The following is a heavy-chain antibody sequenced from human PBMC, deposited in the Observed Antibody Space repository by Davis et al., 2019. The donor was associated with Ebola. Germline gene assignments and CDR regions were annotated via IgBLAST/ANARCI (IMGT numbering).Heavy chain of an antibody. V-gene: IGHV3-7*03. CDR3: ARTTDGELGAL. J-gene: IGHJ4*02. Sequence: GESLKISCAASGFTFSSYGMHWVRQAPGKGLEWVANIKQDGSQIYYVDSVRGRFTVSRDNAKNSVFLQMNSLRVEDTAVYYCARTTDGELGALWGQGTLVTVSS. CDR2: IKQDGSQI. CDR1: GFTFSSYG. D-gene: IGHD3-10*01.